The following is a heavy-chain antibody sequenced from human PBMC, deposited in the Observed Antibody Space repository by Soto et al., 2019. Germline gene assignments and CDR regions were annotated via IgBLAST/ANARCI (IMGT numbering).Heavy chain of an antibody. CDR2: ISGSGSST. Sequence: EVHLLESGGGLVQPGGSLRLSCEASGFTFNNYAMTWVRQTPGTGLQWVSTISGSGSSTFYADSVRGRFTISRDNSKNTLYLQMISLRAEDTALYYCAKEKIASTVADFFDYWGQGTLVTVSS. V-gene: IGHV3-23*01. CDR1: GFTFNNYA. CDR3: AKEKIASTVADFFDY. J-gene: IGHJ4*02. D-gene: IGHD6-19*01.